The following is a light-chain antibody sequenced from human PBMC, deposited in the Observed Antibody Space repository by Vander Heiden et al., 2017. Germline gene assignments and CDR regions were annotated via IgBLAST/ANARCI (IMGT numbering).Light chain of an antibody. CDR2: KAS. CDR1: PTVITW. Sequence: DIQMTQSPDALSASVGDRVTITCRANPTVITWLAWYQQKPGKVPKLLIYKASVLQSGVPSRFSGSGSGTEFTLTISSLQPDDFGIYYCQQDNNYPLTFGGGTVVQIK. CDR3: QQDNNYPLT. J-gene: IGKJ4*01. V-gene: IGKV1-5*03.